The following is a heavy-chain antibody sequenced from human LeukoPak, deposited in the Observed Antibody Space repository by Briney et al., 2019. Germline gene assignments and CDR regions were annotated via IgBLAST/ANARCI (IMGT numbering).Heavy chain of an antibody. D-gene: IGHD3-16*01. J-gene: IGHJ3*02. V-gene: IGHV4-61*08. CDR3: ARGGDDAFDI. Sequence: SETLSLTCTVSGGSISSGGYYWSWIRQHPGKGLEWIGYIYYSGSTNYNPSLKSRVTISVDTSKNQFSLKLSSVTAADTAVYYCARGGDDAFDIWGQGTMVTVSS. CDR2: IYYSGST. CDR1: GGSISSGGYY.